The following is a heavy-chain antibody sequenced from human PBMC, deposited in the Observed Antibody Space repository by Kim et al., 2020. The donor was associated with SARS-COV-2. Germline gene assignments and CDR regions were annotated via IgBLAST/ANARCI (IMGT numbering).Heavy chain of an antibody. CDR3: ARGLYSSSGGWFDP. V-gene: IGHV4-34*01. CDR1: GGSFSGYY. D-gene: IGHD6-13*01. J-gene: IGHJ5*02. Sequence: SETLSLTCAVYGGSFSGYYWSWIRQPPGKGLEWIGEINHSGSTNYNPSLKSRVTISVDTSKNQFSLKLSSVTAADTAVYYCARGLYSSSGGWFDPWVQG. CDR2: INHSGST.